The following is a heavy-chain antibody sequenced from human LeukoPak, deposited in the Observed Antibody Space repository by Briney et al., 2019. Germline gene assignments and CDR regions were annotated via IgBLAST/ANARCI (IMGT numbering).Heavy chain of an antibody. V-gene: IGHV3-48*01. CDR2: ISSSTTTI. CDR1: GFSFSSYS. D-gene: IGHD3-3*01. CDR3: SRTPYDFWSASYSYYFDY. J-gene: IGHJ4*02. Sequence: GGSLRLSCAASGFSFSSYSMNWVRQAPGKGLEWVSYISSSTTTIYYADSVKGRFTISRDNAKNSLYLQMNSLRAEDTAVFYCSRTPYDFWSASYSYYFDYWGQGTLVTVSS.